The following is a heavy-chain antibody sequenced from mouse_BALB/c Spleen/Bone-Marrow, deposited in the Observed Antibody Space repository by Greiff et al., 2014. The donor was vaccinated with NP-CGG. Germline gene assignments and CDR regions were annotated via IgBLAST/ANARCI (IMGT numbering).Heavy chain of an antibody. CDR3: ARGDYDYDDWFAY. J-gene: IGHJ3*01. D-gene: IGHD2-4*01. Sequence: VQLQQSGAGLARPGASVKLSCKASGYTFTSYWMQWVKQRPGQGLEWIGAIYPGDGDTRYTQKFKGKATLTADKSSSTAYMQRSSLASEDSAVYYGARGDYDYDDWFAYWGQGTLVTVSA. CDR1: GYTFTSYW. V-gene: IGHV1-87*01. CDR2: IYPGDGDT.